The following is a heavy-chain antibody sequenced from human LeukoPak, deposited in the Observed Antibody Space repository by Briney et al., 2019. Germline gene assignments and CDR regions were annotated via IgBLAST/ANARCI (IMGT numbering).Heavy chain of an antibody. J-gene: IGHJ4*02. D-gene: IGHD6-13*01. V-gene: IGHV3-48*01. CDR3: ARVSAAGSRGYFDY. CDR2: ISSSSSTI. CDR1: GFTFSSYS. Sequence: GGSLRLSCAASGFTFSSYSMNWVRQAPGKGLEWVSYISSSSSTIYYADSVKGRFTISRDNAKNSLYLQMNSLRAEDTAVYHCARVSAAGSRGYFDYWGQGTLVTVSS.